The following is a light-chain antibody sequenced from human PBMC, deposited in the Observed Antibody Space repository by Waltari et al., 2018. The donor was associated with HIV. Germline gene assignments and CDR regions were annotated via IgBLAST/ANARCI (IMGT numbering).Light chain of an antibody. Sequence: QSALTQPASVSGSPGPSITISCTGTSSDIGAYKYVSWFQQHPHKAPKRIIYEVSNRLSEISNRFAGSKSGNTASLTISELQAEDEADYYCSSFTGTTALVFGGGTKLTVL. CDR3: SSFTGTTALV. V-gene: IGLV2-14*01. J-gene: IGLJ3*02. CDR1: SSDIGAYKY. CDR2: EVS.